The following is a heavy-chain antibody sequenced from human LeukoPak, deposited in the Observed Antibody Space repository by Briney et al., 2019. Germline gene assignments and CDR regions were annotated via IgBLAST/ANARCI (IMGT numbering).Heavy chain of an antibody. Sequence: GGSLTPSCTTSGLTFSRYSMKWIRQAPGKGLEWVSYISSSSSTIYYADSVKGRFTISRDNAKNSLYLQMNSLRDEDTAVYYCARLSRINMIVVEPSFVIWGQGTMVTVSS. J-gene: IGHJ3*02. CDR1: GLTFSRYS. V-gene: IGHV3-48*02. D-gene: IGHD3-22*01. CDR3: ARLSRINMIVVEPSFVI. CDR2: ISSSSSTI.